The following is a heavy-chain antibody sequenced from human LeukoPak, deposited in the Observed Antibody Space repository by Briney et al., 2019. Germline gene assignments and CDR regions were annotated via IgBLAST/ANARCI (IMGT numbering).Heavy chain of an antibody. J-gene: IGHJ4*02. CDR2: IIPIFGIA. Sequence: GASVKVSCKASGGTFSSYAISWVRQAPGRGLEWMGRIIPIFGIANYAQKFQGRVTITADKSTSTAYMELSSLRSEDTAVYYCARVGQNCSGGSCYFDYWGQGTLVTVSS. V-gene: IGHV1-69*04. D-gene: IGHD2-15*01. CDR1: GGTFSSYA. CDR3: ARVGQNCSGGSCYFDY.